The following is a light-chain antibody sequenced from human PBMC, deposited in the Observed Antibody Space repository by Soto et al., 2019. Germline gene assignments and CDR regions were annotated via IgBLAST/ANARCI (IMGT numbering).Light chain of an antibody. CDR1: QSISSY. CDR2: GAS. V-gene: IGKV3-20*01. J-gene: IGKJ1*01. CDR3: QEYVISPT. Sequence: RVTITCRASQSISSYLAWYQQKPGQAPRLLIYGASSRATGIPDRFSGSGSGTDFTVTLSRLEPEDFAVYYCQEYVISPTFGQGAKVDIK.